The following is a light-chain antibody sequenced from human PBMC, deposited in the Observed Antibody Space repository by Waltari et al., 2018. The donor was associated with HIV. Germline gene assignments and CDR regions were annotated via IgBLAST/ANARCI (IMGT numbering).Light chain of an antibody. CDR2: WAS. Sequence: TLLIPHPDSPAMSLGERATINCSSSLSVLNRSNNKNHLAWYQQKPGHPPKLLIYWASSRDSGVPDRFSGSGSGTNFTLTINNLQADDVAIYYCQQYFSIPRTFGQGTKVEIK. CDR3: QQYFSIPRT. J-gene: IGKJ1*01. V-gene: IGKV4-1*01. CDR1: LSVLNRSNNKNH.